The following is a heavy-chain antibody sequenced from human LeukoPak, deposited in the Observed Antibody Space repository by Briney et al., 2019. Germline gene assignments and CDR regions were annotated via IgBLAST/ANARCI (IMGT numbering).Heavy chain of an antibody. J-gene: IGHJ4*02. V-gene: IGHV3-23*01. CDR2: TSSGGGST. CDR3: AKDLTRSTVAAAYYFDY. Sequence: GGSLRLSCAASGFTFSSYAMNWVRQAPGKGLEWVSATSSGGGSTSYADSVKGRFTISRDNSKNTLYLQMNSLRAEDTAVYYCAKDLTRSTVAAAYYFDYWGGETRVTVSS. D-gene: IGHD6-19*01. CDR1: GFTFSSYA.